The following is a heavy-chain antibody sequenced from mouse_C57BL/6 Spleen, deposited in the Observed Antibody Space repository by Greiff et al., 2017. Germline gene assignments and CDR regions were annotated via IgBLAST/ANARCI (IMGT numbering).Heavy chain of an antibody. V-gene: IGHV3-6*01. D-gene: IGHD2-4*01. CDR3: ASIYYDYDDYAMDY. CDR2: ISYDGSN. Sequence: DVHLVESGPGLVKPSQSLSLTCSVTGYSITSGYYWNWIRRFPGNKLEWMGYISYDGSNNYNPSLKNRNSITRDTSKNQFFLKLNSVTTEDTATYYCASIYYDYDDYAMDYWGQGTSVTVSS. CDR1: GYSITSGYY. J-gene: IGHJ4*01.